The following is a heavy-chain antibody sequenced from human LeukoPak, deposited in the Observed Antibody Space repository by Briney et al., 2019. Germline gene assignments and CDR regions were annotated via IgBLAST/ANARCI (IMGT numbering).Heavy chain of an antibody. Sequence: GGPLRLSCAASGFTFSDYHISWIRQAPGKGLEWVSHISGSGYAIYHADSVKGRFTISRDNAKKSLYLQMNNLRADDTAVYYCARLSGTYSRGGDYWGQGTLVTVSS. CDR2: ISGSGYAI. CDR3: ARLSGTYSRGGDY. CDR1: GFTFSDYH. D-gene: IGHD1-26*01. J-gene: IGHJ4*02. V-gene: IGHV3-11*01.